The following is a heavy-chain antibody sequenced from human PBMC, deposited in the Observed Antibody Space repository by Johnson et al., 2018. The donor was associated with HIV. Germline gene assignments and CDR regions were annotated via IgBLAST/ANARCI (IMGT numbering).Heavy chain of an antibody. V-gene: IGHV3-66*02. CDR2: IYSGGST. CDR1: GFTVSSNY. J-gene: IGHJ3*02. CDR3: ASQRWKQGDAFDI. D-gene: IGHD4-23*01. Sequence: EQLVESGGGVVRPGGSLRLSCAASGFTVSSNYMSWVRQAPGKGLEWVSVIYSGGSTYYADSVKGRFTISRDNSKNTLYLQMNSLGAEDTAVYYCASQRWKQGDAFDIWGQGTMVTVSS.